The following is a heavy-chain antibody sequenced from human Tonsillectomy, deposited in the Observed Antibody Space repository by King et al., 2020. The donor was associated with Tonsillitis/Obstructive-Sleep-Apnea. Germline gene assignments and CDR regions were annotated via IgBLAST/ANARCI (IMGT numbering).Heavy chain of an antibody. D-gene: IGHD2-2*01. J-gene: IGHJ4*02. Sequence: QLVQSGGGVVQPGRSLRLSCAASGFTFNNYGMHWVRQAPGKGLEWVAVIWYDGFNKYYADSVKGRFIISRANSKNTLYLQMNSLRAEDTAVYYCARGSLEVAAAEMYFFDYRGQRTVVTVSS. CDR3: ARGSLEVAAAEMYFFDY. V-gene: IGHV3-33*01. CDR1: GFTFNNYG. CDR2: IWYDGFNK.